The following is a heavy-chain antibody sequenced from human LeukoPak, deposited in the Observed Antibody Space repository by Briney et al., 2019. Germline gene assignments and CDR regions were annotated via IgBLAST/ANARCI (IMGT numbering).Heavy chain of an antibody. V-gene: IGHV3-23*01. Sequence: PGGSLRLSCAASGFTFSSYALSWVRQAPGKGLEWVSTISGSGGSTYYADSVKGRFTISRDNSKNTLYLQMNSLRAEDTAVYYCARGVVATNRHHFDYWGQGTLVTVSS. J-gene: IGHJ4*02. CDR3: ARGVVATNRHHFDY. CDR2: ISGSGGST. CDR1: GFTFSSYA. D-gene: IGHD5-12*01.